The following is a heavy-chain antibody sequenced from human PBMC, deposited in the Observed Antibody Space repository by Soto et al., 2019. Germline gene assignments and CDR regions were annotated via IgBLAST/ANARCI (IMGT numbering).Heavy chain of an antibody. D-gene: IGHD3-9*01. CDR1: GGSISSGGYY. CDR3: ARGGGYYDILTGYSAVYYYYGMDV. Sequence: SETLSLTCTVSGGSISSGGYYWSWIRQHPGKGLEWIGYIYYSGSTYYNPSLKSRVTISVDTAKNQFSLKLSSVTAADTAVYYCARGGGYYDILTGYSAVYYYYGMDVWGQGTTVTVSS. CDR2: IYYSGST. J-gene: IGHJ6*02. V-gene: IGHV4-31*03.